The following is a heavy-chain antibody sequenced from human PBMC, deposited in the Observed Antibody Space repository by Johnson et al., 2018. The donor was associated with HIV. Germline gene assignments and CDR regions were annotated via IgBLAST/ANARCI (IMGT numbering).Heavy chain of an antibody. CDR2: IWADGSNT. D-gene: IGHD4-17*01. J-gene: IGHJ3*02. CDR1: GFSFSTYG. V-gene: IGHV3-33*01. Sequence: QVQLVESGGGVVQTGRSLRLSCASSGFSFSTYGMHWVRQAPGKGLEWVAIIWADGSNTYCADSVKGRFTISRDNSKNTPYLQMDSLRAEDTAVYYCALTDYGDYPQRVPDAFDIWGQGTMVTVS. CDR3: ALTDYGDYPQRVPDAFDI.